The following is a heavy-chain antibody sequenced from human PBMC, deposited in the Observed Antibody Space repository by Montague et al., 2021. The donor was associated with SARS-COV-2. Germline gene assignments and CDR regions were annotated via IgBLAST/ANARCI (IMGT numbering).Heavy chain of an antibody. J-gene: IGHJ3*02. V-gene: IGHV4-39*01. CDR3: AGSPPGIAAAGTVVAFDM. D-gene: IGHD6-13*01. CDR1: GGSIRSSSYY. Sequence: SETLSLTCTVSGGSIRSSSYYWGWIRQPPGKGLEWIGSIYYSGSPYYNPSLKSRVTISVDTSKNQFSLKLSTVTAADTAVYYCAGSPPGIAAAGTVVAFDMWGQGTMVTVSS. CDR2: IYYSGSP.